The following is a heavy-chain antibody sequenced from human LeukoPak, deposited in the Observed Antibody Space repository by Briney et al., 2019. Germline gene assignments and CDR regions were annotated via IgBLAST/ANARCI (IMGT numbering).Heavy chain of an antibody. CDR2: MNPNSGNT. J-gene: IGHJ6*02. Sequence: GASVKVSCKASGYTFTSYDINWVRQATGQGLEWMGCMNPNSGNTGYAQKFQGRVTMTRNTSISTAYMELSSLRSEDTAVYYCARGLGELWLPVPTRPYGMDVWGQGTTVTVSS. D-gene: IGHD5-18*01. CDR1: GYTFTSYD. V-gene: IGHV1-8*01. CDR3: ARGLGELWLPVPTRPYGMDV.